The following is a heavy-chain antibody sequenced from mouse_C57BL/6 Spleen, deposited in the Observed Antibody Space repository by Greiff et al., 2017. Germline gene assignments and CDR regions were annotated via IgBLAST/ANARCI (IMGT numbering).Heavy chain of an antibody. CDR3: ARKGDYYGSSYGDAMDY. D-gene: IGHD1-1*01. J-gene: IGHJ4*01. Sequence: VQLQQPGAELVKPGASVKMSCKASGYTFTSYWITWVKQRPGQGLEWIGDIYPGSGSTNYNEKFKSKATLTVDTSSSTAYMQLSSLTSEDAAVYYCARKGDYYGSSYGDAMDYWGQGTSVTVSS. CDR1: GYTFTSYW. V-gene: IGHV1-55*01. CDR2: IYPGSGST.